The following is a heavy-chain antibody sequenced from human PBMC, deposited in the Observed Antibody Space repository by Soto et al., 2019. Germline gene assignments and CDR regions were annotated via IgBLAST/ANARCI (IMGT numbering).Heavy chain of an antibody. D-gene: IGHD6-6*01. CDR1: GGTFSSYA. Sequence: QVQLVQSGAEVKKPGSSVKVSCKASGGTFSSYAISWVRQAPGQGLEWMGGIIPIFGTAKYAQKFQGRVTITADESTSTAYMELSGLGSEDTAVYYCASVMETTYSIAGRQRGPNGYYYSYGMDVWGQGTTVTVSS. J-gene: IGHJ6*02. CDR2: IIPIFGTA. CDR3: ASVMETTYSIAGRQRGPNGYYYSYGMDV. V-gene: IGHV1-69*01.